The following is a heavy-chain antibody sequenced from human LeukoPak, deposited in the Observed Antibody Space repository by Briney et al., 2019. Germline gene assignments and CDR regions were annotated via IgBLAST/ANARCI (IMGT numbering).Heavy chain of an antibody. CDR3: ARAPKSVYYFDY. CDR2: INPSGGST. Sequence: GASVKVSCKASGYTFTSYYMHWVRQAPGQGLEWMGIINPSGGSTSYAQKFQGRVTMTRDSSTRTVYMELSSERSEDTAVYYCARAPKSVYYFDYWGQGTLVTVSS. D-gene: IGHD1-14*01. CDR1: GYTFTSYY. J-gene: IGHJ4*02. V-gene: IGHV1-46*01.